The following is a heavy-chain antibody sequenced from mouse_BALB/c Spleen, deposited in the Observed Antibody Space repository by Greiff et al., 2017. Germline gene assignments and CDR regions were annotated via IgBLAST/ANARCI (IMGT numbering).Heavy chain of an antibody. J-gene: IGHJ4*01. CDR3: ARSYWGNYAMDY. CDR2: INPSSGYT. Sequence: VQGVESGAELARPGASVKMSCKASGYTFTSYTMHWVKQRPGQGLEWIGYINPSSGYTNYNQKFKDKATLTADKSSSTAYMQLSSLTSEDSAVYYCARSYWGNYAMDYWGQGTSVTVSS. V-gene: IGHV1-4*01. D-gene: IGHD6-5*01. CDR1: GYTFTSYT.